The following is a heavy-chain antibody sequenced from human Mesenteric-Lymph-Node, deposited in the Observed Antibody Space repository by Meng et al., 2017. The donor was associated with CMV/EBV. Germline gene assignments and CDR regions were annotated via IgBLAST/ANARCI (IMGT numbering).Heavy chain of an antibody. CDR3: ARELEQGDYFDY. Sequence: SETLSLTCTVSGDSISDYYWSWIRQPPGRGLEWIGYIYYSGSTNYNPSLKSRVTISVDTSKNQSSLKLSSVTAADTAVYYCARELEQGDYFDYWGQGTLVTVSS. CDR1: GDSISDYY. D-gene: IGHD1/OR15-1a*01. J-gene: IGHJ4*02. V-gene: IGHV4-59*01. CDR2: IYYSGST.